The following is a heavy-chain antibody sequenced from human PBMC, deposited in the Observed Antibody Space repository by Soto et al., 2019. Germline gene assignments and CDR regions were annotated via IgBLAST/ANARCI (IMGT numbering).Heavy chain of an antibody. CDR3: ARWSRRDGYKRYGMDV. CDR2: IIPILGIA. Sequence: SVKVSCKASGGTFSSYTISWVRQAPGQGLEWMGRIIPILGIANYAQKFQGRVTITADKSTSTAYMELSSLRSEDTAVYYCARWSRRDGYKRYGMDVWGQGTTVTVSS. D-gene: IGHD5-12*01. CDR1: GGTFSSYT. V-gene: IGHV1-69*02. J-gene: IGHJ6*02.